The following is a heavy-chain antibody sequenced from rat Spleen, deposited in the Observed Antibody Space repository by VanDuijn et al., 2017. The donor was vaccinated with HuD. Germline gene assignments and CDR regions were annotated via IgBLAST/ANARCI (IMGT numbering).Heavy chain of an antibody. CDR3: GRHYHTSYIYFDY. CDR1: GFTFSDYY. V-gene: IGHV5-7*01. Sequence: EVQLVESGGGLVQPGRSLKLSCAASGFTFSDYYMAWVRQAPSKGLEWVATISYDGSNTYYRDSVKGRFTISRDNTKSTLYLQMDSLGSEDTATYYCGRHYHTSYIYFDYWGQGVMVTVSS. D-gene: IGHD1-2*01. CDR2: ISYDGSNT. J-gene: IGHJ2*01.